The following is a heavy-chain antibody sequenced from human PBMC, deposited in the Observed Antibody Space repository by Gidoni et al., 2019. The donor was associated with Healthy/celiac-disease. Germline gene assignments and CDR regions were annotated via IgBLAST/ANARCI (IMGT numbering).Heavy chain of an antibody. CDR1: GWSFIGYY. V-gene: IGHV4-34*01. D-gene: IGHD3-10*01. J-gene: IGHJ4*02. CDR3: ERGQGLLWCGEVKGDPAVFDY. Sequence: QVQLQQLGAGLLTPSETLSLTCSVYGWSFIGYYWSWIRQPPGTGLEWIGEMKHSGSTNYNPCLKSLVTISVDTSKNQFSLKRRSVTAADTAVYYCERGQGLLWCGEVKGDPAVFDYWGQGTLVTVSS. CDR2: MKHSGST.